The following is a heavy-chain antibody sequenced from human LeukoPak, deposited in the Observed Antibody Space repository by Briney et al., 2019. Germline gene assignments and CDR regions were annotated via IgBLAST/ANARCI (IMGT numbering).Heavy chain of an antibody. V-gene: IGHV4-39*01. Sequence: GSLRLSCAASGFTFSSYWMSWIRQPPGKGLDWIGSIYFSGSTYYNPSLKSRVTISVDTSRNQFSLRLSSVTAADTAVYYCARHPSYGGNDYWGQGTLVTVSS. J-gene: IGHJ4*02. D-gene: IGHD4-23*01. CDR1: GFTFSSYW. CDR3: ARHPSYGGNDY. CDR2: IYFSGST.